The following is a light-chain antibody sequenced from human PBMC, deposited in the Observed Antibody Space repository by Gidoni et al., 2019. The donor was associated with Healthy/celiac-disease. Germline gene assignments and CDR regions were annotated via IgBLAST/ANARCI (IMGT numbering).Light chain of an antibody. CDR3: AAWDDSLSGVV. V-gene: IGLV1-47*01. J-gene: IGLJ2*01. CDR2: RNN. CDR1: SSNIGSNY. Sequence: QSVLTQPPSASGTPGPRVTISWSGSSSNIGSNYVYWYQQLPGTAPNLLIYRNNQRPSGVPDRFSGSKSGTSASLAISGLRSEDEADYYCAAWDDSLSGVVFGGGTKLTVL.